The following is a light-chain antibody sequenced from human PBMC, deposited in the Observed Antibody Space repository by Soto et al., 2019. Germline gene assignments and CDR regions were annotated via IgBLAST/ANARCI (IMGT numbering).Light chain of an antibody. Sequence: QSALTQPASVSGSPGQSITISCTGTSSDVGRYNFVSWYQQYPGTAPKLLICDVSSRPSGVSNRFSGSKSGNTASLTISGLQPEDEADYYCSSFTTSSTLVVFGGGTKVTVL. J-gene: IGLJ2*01. CDR1: SSDVGRYNF. V-gene: IGLV2-14*03. CDR3: SSFTTSSTLVV. CDR2: DVS.